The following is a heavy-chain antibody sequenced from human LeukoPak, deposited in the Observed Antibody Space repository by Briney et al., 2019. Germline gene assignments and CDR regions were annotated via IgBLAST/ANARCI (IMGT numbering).Heavy chain of an antibody. J-gene: IGHJ4*02. CDR1: GFTFSSYS. Sequence: SGGSLRLSCAASGFTFSSYSMNWVRQAPGKGLEWVSYISSSSSTIYYADSVKGRFTISRDNAKNSLYLQMNSLRAEDTAVYYCARAPGSTPTYFDYWGQGTLVTVSS. CDR3: ARAPGSTPTYFDY. CDR2: ISSSSSTI. V-gene: IGHV3-48*04. D-gene: IGHD3-10*01.